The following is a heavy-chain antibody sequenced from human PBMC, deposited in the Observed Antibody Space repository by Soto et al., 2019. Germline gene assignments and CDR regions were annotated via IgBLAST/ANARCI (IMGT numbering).Heavy chain of an antibody. CDR2: ISATGGGT. Sequence: LRLSCAASGFKFSNYVMSWVRQAPGKGLECVSLISATGGGTYYADSVKGRFTISRDNSHNTLYLQVHSLTAEDTAVYYCAKDRRAGGNSAFYFDFWGQGAQVTVSS. D-gene: IGHD3-16*01. CDR3: AKDRRAGGNSAFYFDF. J-gene: IGHJ4*02. V-gene: IGHV3-23*01. CDR1: GFKFSNYV.